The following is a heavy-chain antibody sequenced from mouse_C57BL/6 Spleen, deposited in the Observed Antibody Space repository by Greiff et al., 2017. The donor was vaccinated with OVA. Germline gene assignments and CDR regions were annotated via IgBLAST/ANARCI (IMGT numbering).Heavy chain of an antibody. J-gene: IGHJ4*01. V-gene: IGHV1-82*01. D-gene: IGHD4-1*01. Sequence: QVQLQQSGPELVKPGASVKISCKASGYAFSSSWMNWVKQRPGKGLEWIGRIYPGDGDTNYNGKFKGKATLTADKSSSTAYMQLSSLTSEDSAVYCCARYWDDAMDYWGQGTSVTVSS. CDR2: IYPGDGDT. CDR1: GYAFSSSW. CDR3: ARYWDDAMDY.